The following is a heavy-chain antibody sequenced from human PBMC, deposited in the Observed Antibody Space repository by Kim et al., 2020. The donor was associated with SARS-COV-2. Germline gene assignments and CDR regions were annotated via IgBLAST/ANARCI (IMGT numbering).Heavy chain of an antibody. J-gene: IGHJ4*02. CDR3: ASDSGYYSFFDY. CDR1: GGSISSGGYY. D-gene: IGHD3-22*01. Sequence: SETLSLTCTVSGGSISSGGYYWSWIPQHPGKGLEWIGYIYYSGSTYYNPSLKSRVTISVDTSKNQFSLKLSSVTAADTAVYYCASDSGYYSFFDYWGQGTLVTVSS. CDR2: IYYSGST. V-gene: IGHV4-31*03.